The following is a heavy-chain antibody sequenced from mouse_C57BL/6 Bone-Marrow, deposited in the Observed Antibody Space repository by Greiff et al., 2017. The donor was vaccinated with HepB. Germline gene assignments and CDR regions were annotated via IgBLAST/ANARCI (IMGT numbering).Heavy chain of an antibody. V-gene: IGHV5-6*01. CDR1: GFTFSPYG. CDR3: TRLAYYYDSEGFAY. CDR2: VSTGGGYT. D-gene: IGHD1-1*01. Sequence: EVQVVESGGDLVKPGGSLKLSCAASGFTFSPYGMSWVRQTPDKRLEWVATVSTGGGYTYYPDSVKGRFTISRDNAKNTLYLQMSGLKSEDTAMFYCTRLAYYYDSEGFAYWGQGTLVTVSA. J-gene: IGHJ3*01.